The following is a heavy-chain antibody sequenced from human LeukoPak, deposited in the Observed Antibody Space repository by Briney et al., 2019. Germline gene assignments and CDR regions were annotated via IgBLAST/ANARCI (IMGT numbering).Heavy chain of an antibody. Sequence: GGSLRLSCAASGFTVSSNYMSWVRQAPGKGLEWVAFIQSDVSSEYYADSVKGRFTVSRDNSKNTVYLQMNSLRAEDTALYYCAREYSGRCIHAFESWGQGTTVSVSS. D-gene: IGHD6-13*01. CDR3: AREYSGRCIHAFES. J-gene: IGHJ3*02. CDR1: GFTVSSNY. CDR2: IQSDVSSE. V-gene: IGHV3-30*02.